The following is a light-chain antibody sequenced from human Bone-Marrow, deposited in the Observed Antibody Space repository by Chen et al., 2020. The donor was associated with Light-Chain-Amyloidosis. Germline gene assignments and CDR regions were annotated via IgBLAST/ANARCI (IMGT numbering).Light chain of an antibody. CDR3: QQYGTSPLT. Sequence: EIVLTQSPGTLSLSAGEGANLSCRASQTISSNYLTWYQQKFGQAPRLLIYGSSSRATGIPDRFTGSESGTDFTLTINRLEPEDFAMYYCQQYGTSPLTLGGGTKVEIK. CDR2: GSS. CDR1: QTISSNY. J-gene: IGKJ4*01. V-gene: IGKV3-20*01.